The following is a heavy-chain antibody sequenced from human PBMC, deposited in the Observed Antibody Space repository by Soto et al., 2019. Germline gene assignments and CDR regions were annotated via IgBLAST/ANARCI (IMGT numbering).Heavy chain of an antibody. CDR1: GYAFTSYA. CDR3: ARESPPADY. CDR2: ISAYNDNT. J-gene: IGHJ4*02. V-gene: IGHV1-18*01. Sequence: VASVKVSCKASGYAFTSYAMHWVRQAPGQRLEWMGWISAYNDNTNYAQNLQGRVTMTTDTSTSTAYMELRSLRSDDTAVYYCARESPPADYWGQGTLVTVSS.